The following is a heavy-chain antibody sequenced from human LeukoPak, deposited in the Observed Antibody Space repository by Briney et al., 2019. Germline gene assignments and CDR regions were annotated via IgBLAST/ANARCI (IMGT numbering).Heavy chain of an antibody. D-gene: IGHD2-2*01. V-gene: IGHV3-23*01. Sequence: GGSLRLSCAASGFTFSSYAMSWVRQAPGKGLEWVSVSVIGGSGGTSGDSTYYADSVKGRFTISRDNSKNTLYLQMNSLRAEDTAVYYCARGGGQLLFNYWGQGTLVTVSS. CDR1: GFTFSSYA. J-gene: IGHJ4*02. CDR3: ARGGGQLLFNY. CDR2: IGGSGGTSGDST.